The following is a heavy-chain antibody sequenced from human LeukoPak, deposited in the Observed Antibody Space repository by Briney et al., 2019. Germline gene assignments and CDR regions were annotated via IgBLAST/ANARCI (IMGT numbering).Heavy chain of an antibody. J-gene: IGHJ5*02. CDR3: ARDSPPPIAAAGPTRFDP. CDR1: GGSISSYY. V-gene: IGHV4-39*07. CDR2: IYYSGST. D-gene: IGHD6-13*01. Sequence: SETLSLTCTVSGGSISSYYWGWIRQPPGKGLEWIGSIYYSGSTYYNPSLKSRVTISVDTSKNQFSLKLSSVTAADTAVYYCARDSPPPIAAAGPTRFDPWGQGTLVTVSS.